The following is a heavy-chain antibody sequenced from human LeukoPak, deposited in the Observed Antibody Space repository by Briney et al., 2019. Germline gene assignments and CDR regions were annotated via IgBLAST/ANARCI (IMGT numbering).Heavy chain of an antibody. CDR3: ARHRRVYYGSGKISSHYYYYMDV. V-gene: IGHV5-51*01. Sequence: GESLKISCKGSGYSFTSYWIGWVRQMPGKGLEWMGIIYPGDSDTRYSPSFQGQVTISADKSISTAYLQWSSLKASDAAMYYCARHRRVYYGSGKISSHYYYYMDVWGKGTTVTISS. CDR1: GYSFTSYW. CDR2: IYPGDSDT. D-gene: IGHD3-10*01. J-gene: IGHJ6*03.